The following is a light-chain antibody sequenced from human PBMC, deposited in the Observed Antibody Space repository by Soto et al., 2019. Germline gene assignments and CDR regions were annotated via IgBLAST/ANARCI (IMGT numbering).Light chain of an antibody. V-gene: IGKV3-11*01. J-gene: IGKJ4*01. CDR3: QQYNDWPLT. CDR1: QSVRTY. CDR2: DAS. Sequence: EIVLIQSPATLSLSPGERATLSCRASQSVRTYVAWYQQKAGQAPRLLIYDASNRATGIPARFSGSGSGTEFTLTISSLQSEDFAVYYCQQYNDWPLTFGGGTKVDIK.